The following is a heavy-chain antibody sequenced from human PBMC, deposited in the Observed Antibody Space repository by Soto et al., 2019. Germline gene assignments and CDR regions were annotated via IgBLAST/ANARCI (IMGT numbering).Heavy chain of an antibody. CDR1: GFTFSSYS. CDR2: ISSSSSYI. Sequence: PGGSLRLSCAASGFTFSSYSMNWVRQAPGKGLEWVSSISSSSSYIYYADSVKGRFTISRDNAKNSLYLQMNSLRAEDTAVYYCARDLGITNPDKNWFDPWGQGTLVTVSS. J-gene: IGHJ5*02. CDR3: ARDLGITNPDKNWFDP. D-gene: IGHD3-10*01. V-gene: IGHV3-21*01.